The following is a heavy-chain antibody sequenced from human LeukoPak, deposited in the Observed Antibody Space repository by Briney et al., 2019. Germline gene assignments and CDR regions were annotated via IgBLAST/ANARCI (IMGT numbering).Heavy chain of an antibody. Sequence: SETLSLTCAVYGGSFSGYFWSWIRQPPGKGLEWIGEINHSGSTNYNPSLKSRVTISVDTSKNQFSLKVSSVTAADTAVYYCATPSSGYKIDAFDVWGQGTVVAVSS. V-gene: IGHV4-34*01. J-gene: IGHJ3*01. CDR1: GGSFSGYF. CDR2: INHSGST. D-gene: IGHD3-22*01. CDR3: ATPSSGYKIDAFDV.